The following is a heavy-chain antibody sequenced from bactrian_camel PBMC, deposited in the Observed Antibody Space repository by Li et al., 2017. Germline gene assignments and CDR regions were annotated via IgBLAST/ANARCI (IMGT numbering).Heavy chain of an antibody. Sequence: HVQLVESGGGSVQPGGSLTLACVVSGSPYSLYMAWFRQTPGKAREAVAAISPSGSNRNVADSVRGRFTISRDNSKNTLTLQMNSLKTEDTGVYYCATDDPRLIACGSSCRPYWGQGTQVTVS. D-gene: IGHD2*01. CDR3: ATDDPRLIACGSSCRPY. CDR1: GSPYSLY. J-gene: IGHJ4*01. V-gene: IGHV3S1*01. CDR2: ISPSGSNR.